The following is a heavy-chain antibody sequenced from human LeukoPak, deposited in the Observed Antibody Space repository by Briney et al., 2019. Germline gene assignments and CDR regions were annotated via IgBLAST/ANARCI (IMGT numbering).Heavy chain of an antibody. J-gene: IGHJ6*03. CDR3: AKEYTPYDLGYMDV. D-gene: IGHD3-3*01. CDR1: GFTFSNAW. CDR2: IKSKTDGGTT. Sequence: GGSLRLSCAASGFTFSNAWMSWVRQAPGKGLEWVGRIKSKTDGGTTDYAAPVKGRFTISRDNSKNTLYLQMNSLRAEDTAVYYCAKEYTPYDLGYMDVWGKGTTVTVSS. V-gene: IGHV3-15*01.